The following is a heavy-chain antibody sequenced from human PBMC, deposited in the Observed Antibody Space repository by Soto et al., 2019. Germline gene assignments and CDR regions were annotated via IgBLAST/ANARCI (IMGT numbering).Heavy chain of an antibody. CDR3: AKSRGDRRSTYSFDA. Sequence: EVQLLESGGGLVQPGGSLKLSCAASGFSFDSHSMSWVRQAPGKGLEWVAGISGSGYSKYHADSVRGRFTISRDNSWNTLNLQMNSLRAEDTALYYCAKSRGDRRSTYSFDAWGQGTVVTVSS. V-gene: IGHV3-23*01. J-gene: IGHJ4*02. CDR2: ISGSGYSK. D-gene: IGHD1-26*01. CDR1: GFSFDSHS.